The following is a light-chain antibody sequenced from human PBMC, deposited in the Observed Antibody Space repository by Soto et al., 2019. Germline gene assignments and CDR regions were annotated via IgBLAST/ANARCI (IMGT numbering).Light chain of an antibody. CDR2: EVS. J-gene: IGLJ3*02. V-gene: IGLV2-23*02. Sequence: QSVLSQPASVSGSPGQSVTISCTGTSSDIGSYNLVSWYHHHPGQAPKLVIYEVSKRPSVDSNRFSGSKSGNTASLTIAGLQPEDEGEYYCCSYAGGRTFVVFGGGTQLTVL. CDR1: SSDIGSYNL. CDR3: CSYAGGRTFVV.